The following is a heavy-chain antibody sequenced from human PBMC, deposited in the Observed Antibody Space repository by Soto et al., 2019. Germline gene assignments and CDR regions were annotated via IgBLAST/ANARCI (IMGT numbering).Heavy chain of an antibody. V-gene: IGHV3-33*01. D-gene: IGHD2-21*01. J-gene: IGHJ4*02. Sequence: GGSLRLSPASSGSTFSNYGMHWLRQSPGKALEWVAVIVYDGNNKYYADSVKGRFTIPRDNSNNTLYVQMTSLRAEDTAVYYCARGLHSLFDYWGQGSLVTVSS. CDR2: IVYDGNNK. CDR1: GSTFSNYG. CDR3: ARGLHSLFDY.